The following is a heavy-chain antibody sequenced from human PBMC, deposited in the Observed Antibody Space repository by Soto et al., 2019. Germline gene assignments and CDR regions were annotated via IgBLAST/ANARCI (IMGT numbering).Heavy chain of an antibody. Sequence: EVPLVESGGGLVKPGGSLRLSCAASGFTFSSYSMNWVRQAPGKGLEWVSSISSSSSYIYYADSVKGRFTISRDNAQNSLYLLMNSARAVETAVYSCARDLSGSGSYYKRHAPGEFDPWGQGTLVTVSS. CDR2: ISSSSSYI. V-gene: IGHV3-21*01. CDR3: ARDLSGSGSYYKRHAPGEFDP. CDR1: GFTFSSYS. D-gene: IGHD3-10*01. J-gene: IGHJ5*02.